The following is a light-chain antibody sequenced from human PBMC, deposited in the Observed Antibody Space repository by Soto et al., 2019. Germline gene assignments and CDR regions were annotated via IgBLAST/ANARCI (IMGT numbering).Light chain of an antibody. CDR2: GAS. CDR1: QSVSSSY. V-gene: IGKV3D-20*02. J-gene: IGKJ5*01. CDR3: QQRNDWRRGT. Sequence: EIVLTQSPGTLSLSPGERATLSCLASQSVSSSYLAWYQQKPGQAPRLLIYGASSRATGIPDRFSGSGSGTDFTLTISSLEPEDFAVYYCQQRNDWRRGTFGQGTRLEIK.